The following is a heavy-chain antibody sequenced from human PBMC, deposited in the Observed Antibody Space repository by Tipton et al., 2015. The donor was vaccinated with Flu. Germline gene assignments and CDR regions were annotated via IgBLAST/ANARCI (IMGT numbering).Heavy chain of an antibody. CDR2: INHSGST. V-gene: IGHV4-34*01. Sequence: TLSLTRAVYGGSFSGYYWSWIRQPPGKGLEWIGEINHSGSTNYNPSLKSRVTISVDTSKNQFSLKLSSVTAADTAVYYCARRRRGRSYYYYYGMDVWGQGTTVTVSS. CDR1: GGSFSGYY. J-gene: IGHJ6*02. CDR3: ARRRRGRSYYYYYGMDV.